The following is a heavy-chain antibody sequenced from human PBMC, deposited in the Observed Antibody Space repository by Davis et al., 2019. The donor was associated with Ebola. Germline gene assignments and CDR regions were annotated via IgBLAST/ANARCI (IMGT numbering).Heavy chain of an antibody. Sequence: GGSLRLSCAASGFTFSTYSMSWVRQAPGKGLEWVSSINTGSNYIFSADSVKGRFTISRDNAKNSLLLQMDSLTAEDTAVYYCARERGPYILGWFEPFDIWGQGTRVTVSS. CDR3: ARERGPYILGWFEPFDI. J-gene: IGHJ3*02. CDR2: INTGSNYI. CDR1: GFTFSTYS. V-gene: IGHV3-21*01. D-gene: IGHD3-10*01.